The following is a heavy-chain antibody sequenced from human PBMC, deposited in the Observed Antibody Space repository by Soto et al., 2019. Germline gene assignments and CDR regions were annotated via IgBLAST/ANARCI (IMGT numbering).Heavy chain of an antibody. J-gene: IGHJ5*02. Sequence: QVQLQQWGAGLLKPSETLSLTCAVYGGSFSGYYWSWIRQPPGKGLEWIGEINHSGSTNYNPSLKSRVTISVDTSKNQFSLKLSSVTAADTAVYYCARGRRYGDYLNGFDPWGQGTLVTVSS. V-gene: IGHV4-34*01. CDR3: ARGRRYGDYLNGFDP. D-gene: IGHD4-17*01. CDR2: INHSGST. CDR1: GGSFSGYY.